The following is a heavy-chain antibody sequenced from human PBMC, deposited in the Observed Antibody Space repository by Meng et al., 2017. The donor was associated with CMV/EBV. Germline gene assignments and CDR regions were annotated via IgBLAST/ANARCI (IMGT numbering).Heavy chain of an antibody. CDR1: GFTFSDYY. D-gene: IGHD3-10*01. Sequence: GESLKISCAASGFTFSDYYMSWIRQAPGKGPEWVSYISSSGSTIYYADSVKGRFTISRDNAKNSLYLQMNSLRAEDTAVYYCARARGGYYFDYWGQGTLVTVSS. V-gene: IGHV3-11*01. CDR2: ISSSGSTI. CDR3: ARARGGYYFDY. J-gene: IGHJ4*02.